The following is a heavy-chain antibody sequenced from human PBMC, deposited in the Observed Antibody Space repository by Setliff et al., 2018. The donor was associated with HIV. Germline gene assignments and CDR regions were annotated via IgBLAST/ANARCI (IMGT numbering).Heavy chain of an antibody. D-gene: IGHD6-13*01. CDR3: ATLPAAVVSSTYYFDY. CDR2: INWNGGST. Sequence: ASRFSFKTYGMHWVRQAPGKGLEWVSGINWNGGSTGYADSVKGRFTIFRDNAKNSLYLQMNSLRAEDTAVYYCATLPAAVVSSTYYFDYWGQGTLVTVSS. V-gene: IGHV3-20*03. J-gene: IGHJ4*02. CDR1: RFSFKTYG.